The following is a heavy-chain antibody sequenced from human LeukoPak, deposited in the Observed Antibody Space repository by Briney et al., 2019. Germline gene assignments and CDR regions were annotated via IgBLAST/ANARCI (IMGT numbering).Heavy chain of an antibody. J-gene: IGHJ5*02. Sequence: PSETLSLTCTVSGGSISSYYWSWIRQPPGKGLEWIGYIYYSGSTNYNPSLKSRVTISVDTSKNQFSLKLSSVTAADTAVYYCARDSFTMIGSPETAWGQGTLVTVSS. CDR3: ARDSFTMIGSPETA. V-gene: IGHV4-59*12. CDR2: IYYSGST. CDR1: GGSISSYY. D-gene: IGHD3-22*01.